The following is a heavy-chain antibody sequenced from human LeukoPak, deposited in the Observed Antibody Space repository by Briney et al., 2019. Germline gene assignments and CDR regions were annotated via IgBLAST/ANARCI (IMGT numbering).Heavy chain of an antibody. CDR3: ATVAMEDWYFDL. CDR2: ISYDGSNK. V-gene: IGHV3-30-3*01. J-gene: IGHJ2*01. Sequence: GGSLRLSCAASGFTFSSYAMHWVRQAPGKGLEWVAVISYDGSNKYYADSVKGRFTISRDNSKNTLYLQMNSLRAEDTAVYYCATVAMEDWYFDLWGRGTLVTVSS. CDR1: GFTFSSYA. D-gene: IGHD5-18*01.